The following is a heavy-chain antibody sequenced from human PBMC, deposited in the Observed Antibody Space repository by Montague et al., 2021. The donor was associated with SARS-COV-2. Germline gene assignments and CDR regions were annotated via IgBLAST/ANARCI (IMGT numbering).Heavy chain of an antibody. V-gene: IGHV3-33*01. CDR2: IWYDGSNK. CDR3: ARDAASVTYYDILTGYYPPYYYYGMDV. CDR1: GFTFSSYG. Sequence: SLRLSCAASGFTFSSYGMHWVRQAPGKGLEWVAVIWYDGSNKYYADSVKSRFTISRDNSKNTLYLQMNSLRAEDTAVYYCARDAASVTYYDILTGYYPPYYYYGMDVWGQGTTVTVSS. D-gene: IGHD3-9*01. J-gene: IGHJ6*02.